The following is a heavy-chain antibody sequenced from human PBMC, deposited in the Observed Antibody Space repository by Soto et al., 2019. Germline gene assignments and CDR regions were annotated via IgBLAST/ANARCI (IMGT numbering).Heavy chain of an antibody. CDR2: TYYRSKWYN. J-gene: IGHJ4*02. V-gene: IGHV6-1*01. D-gene: IGHD3-22*01. CDR3: ARAGDYYDSSGSPYFDY. CDR1: GDSVSSNSAA. Sequence: SQTLSLTCAISGDSVSSNSAAWNWIRQSTSRGLEWLGRTYYRSKWYNDYAVSVKSRITINPDTSKNQFSLQLNSVTPEDTAVYYCARAGDYYDSSGSPYFDYWGQGTLVTVSS.